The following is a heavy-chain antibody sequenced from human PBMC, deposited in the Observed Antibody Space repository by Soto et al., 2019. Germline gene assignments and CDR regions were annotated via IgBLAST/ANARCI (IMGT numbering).Heavy chain of an antibody. CDR3: ARDSEGTAARRGPFDY. V-gene: IGHV4-59*01. CDR1: GGSISSYY. CDR2: IYYSGST. J-gene: IGHJ4*02. D-gene: IGHD6-6*01. Sequence: QVQLQESGPGLVKPSETLSLTCTVSGGSISSYYWSWIRQPPGKGLEWIGYIYYSGSTNYNPSLKSRVTISVDPSKNQFSVKLSSVTAADTAVYYCARDSEGTAARRGPFDYWGQGTLVTVSS.